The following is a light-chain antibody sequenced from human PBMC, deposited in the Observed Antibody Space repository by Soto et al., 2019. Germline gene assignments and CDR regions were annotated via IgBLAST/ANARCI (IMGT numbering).Light chain of an antibody. CDR1: QGISSY. J-gene: IGKJ3*01. Sequence: DIQLTQSPSFLSASVGDRVTITCRASQGISSYLAWFQQRPGKAPNLLIYAASTLQSGFPSRFSGSGSGTEFTLTISSLQPEDVATYYCQQLNNYPFTFGPGTKVNIK. V-gene: IGKV1-9*01. CDR2: AAS. CDR3: QQLNNYPFT.